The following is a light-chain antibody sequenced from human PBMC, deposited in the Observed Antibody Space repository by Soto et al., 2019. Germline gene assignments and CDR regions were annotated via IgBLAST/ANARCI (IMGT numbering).Light chain of an antibody. V-gene: IGKV3-11*01. Sequence: EIVLTQSPVTLSLSPGERATLSCRASQSVSSYLAWYQQKPGQAPRLLIYDTSNRATGIPARFSGSGSGTDFTLTISSLEPEDFAVYYCQQRRTGPPTLTFGQGTKVEIK. CDR2: DTS. CDR1: QSVSSY. CDR3: QQRRTGPPTLT. J-gene: IGKJ1*01.